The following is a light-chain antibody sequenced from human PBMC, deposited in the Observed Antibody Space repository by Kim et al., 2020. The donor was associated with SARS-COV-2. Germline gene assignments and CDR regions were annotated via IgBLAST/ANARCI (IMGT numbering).Light chain of an antibody. CDR1: SSDVGGYNY. CDR2: EVS. J-gene: IGLJ3*02. Sequence: QSALTQPPSASGSPGQSVTISCTGTSSDVGGYNYVSWYQQHPGKAPKLMIYEVSKRPSGVPDRFSGSKSGNTVSLTVSGLQAEDEAGYYCSSYAGSNRGVFGGGTQLTVL. CDR3: SSYAGSNRGV. V-gene: IGLV2-8*01.